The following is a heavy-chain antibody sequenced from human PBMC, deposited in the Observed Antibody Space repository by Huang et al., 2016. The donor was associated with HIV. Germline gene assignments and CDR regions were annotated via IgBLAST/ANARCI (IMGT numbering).Heavy chain of an antibody. J-gene: IGHJ4*02. D-gene: IGHD3-3*01. Sequence: QLQLQESGPGLVKPSETLSLTCTVSGGSISSSSYYWGWSRQPPGKGLEWIGSIHYSGRTYDNPSLKSRVTISVDTSKNQFSLKLSSVTAADTAVYYCARHSDDFWSGYSYFDYWGQGTLVPVSS. V-gene: IGHV4-39*01. CDR2: IHYSGRT. CDR1: GGSISSSSYY. CDR3: ARHSDDFWSGYSYFDY.